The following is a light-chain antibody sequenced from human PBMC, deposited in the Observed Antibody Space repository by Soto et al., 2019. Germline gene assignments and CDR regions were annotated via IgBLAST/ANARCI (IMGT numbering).Light chain of an antibody. CDR2: GAS. V-gene: IGKV3-20*01. CDR1: QSVSNRY. Sequence: EIMLTQSPGTLSLSPGERVTISCRASQSVSNRYLAWYQQKPGQAPRLLIHGASSRAGGVPDRVSGSGSGTVFTLTISRLEPEDFARYYCQQYATSPRTFGQGTTVEIK. CDR3: QQYATSPRT. J-gene: IGKJ1*01.